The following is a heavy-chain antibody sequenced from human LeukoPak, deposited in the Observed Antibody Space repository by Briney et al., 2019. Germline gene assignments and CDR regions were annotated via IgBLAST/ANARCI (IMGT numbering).Heavy chain of an antibody. CDR3: ARSPRTIVFRAFDI. J-gene: IGHJ3*02. D-gene: IGHD3-10*01. Sequence: PSETLSLTCTVSGGSISSGSYYWSWIRQPAGKGLEWIGRIYTSGSTNYNPSLKSRVTISVDTSKNQFSLKLSSVTAADTAVYYCARSPRTIVFRAFDIWGQGTMVTVSS. CDR2: IYTSGST. CDR1: GGSISSGSYY. V-gene: IGHV4-61*02.